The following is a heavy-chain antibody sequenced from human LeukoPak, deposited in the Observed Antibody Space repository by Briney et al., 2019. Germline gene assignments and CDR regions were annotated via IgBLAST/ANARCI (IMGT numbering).Heavy chain of an antibody. CDR1: GFTFSSYG. D-gene: IGHD4-17*01. CDR3: ARAVYGANSPFDY. Sequence: PGGSLRLSCAASGFTFSSYGIHWVRQAPGKGLEWVAFIRYDGTEKYYADSVKGRFTISRDNSKNTLYLQMNSLRAEDTAVYYCARAVYGANSPFDYWGQGHLVVVSS. CDR2: IRYDGTEK. J-gene: IGHJ4*02. V-gene: IGHV3-30*02.